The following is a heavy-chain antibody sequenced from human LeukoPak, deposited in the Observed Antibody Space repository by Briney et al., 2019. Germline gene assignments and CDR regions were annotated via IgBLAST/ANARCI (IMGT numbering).Heavy chain of an antibody. V-gene: IGHV4-39*07. CDR2: IYYSGST. Sequence: SETLSLTCTVSGGSISSSSYYWGWIRQPPGKGLEWIGSIYYSGSTYYNPSLKSRVTISVDTSKNQFSLKLSSVTAADTAVYYCARDQRTMIVVAPQYYFDYWGQGTLVTVSS. CDR3: ARDQRTMIVVAPQYYFDY. CDR1: GGSISSSSYY. D-gene: IGHD3-22*01. J-gene: IGHJ4*02.